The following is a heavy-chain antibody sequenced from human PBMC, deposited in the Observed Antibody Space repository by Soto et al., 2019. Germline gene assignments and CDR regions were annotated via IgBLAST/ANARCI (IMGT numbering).Heavy chain of an antibody. V-gene: IGHV3-23*01. J-gene: IGHJ6*04. CDR1: GFTFSSYA. CDR2: ISGSGGST. Sequence: GGSLRLSCAASGFTFSSYAMSWVRQAPGKGLEWVSAISGSGGSTYYADSVKGRFTISKDNSKNKQYLQMNSLRAEDTAVYYCAKDRHYISWSMDVWGKGTTVTVSS. CDR3: AKDRHYISWSMDV. D-gene: IGHD4-4*01.